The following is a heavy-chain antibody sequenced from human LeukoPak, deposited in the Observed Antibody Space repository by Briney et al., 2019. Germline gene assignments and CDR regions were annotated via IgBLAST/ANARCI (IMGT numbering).Heavy chain of an antibody. Sequence: PGGPLRLSCAASGFTFSSYGMHWVRQAPGKGLEWVAVISYDGSNKYYADSVKGRFTISRDNSKNTLYLQMNSLRAEDTAVYYCAKDQEDWGQGTLVTVSS. CDR1: GFTFSSYG. CDR3: AKDQED. V-gene: IGHV3-30*18. J-gene: IGHJ4*02. CDR2: ISYDGSNK.